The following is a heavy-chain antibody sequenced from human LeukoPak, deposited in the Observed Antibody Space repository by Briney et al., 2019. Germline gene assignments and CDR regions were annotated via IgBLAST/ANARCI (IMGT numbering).Heavy chain of an antibody. J-gene: IGHJ4*02. Sequence: GGSLRLSCAASGFTFSSYSMNWVRQAPGKGLEWVSSISSSSSYIYYADSVKGRFTISRDNAKNSLYLQMNSLRAEDTAVYYCASGWCTNGVCYKGYYWGQGTLVTVSS. CDR2: ISSSSSYI. CDR1: GFTFSSYS. CDR3: ASGWCTNGVCYKGYY. D-gene: IGHD2-8*01. V-gene: IGHV3-21*01.